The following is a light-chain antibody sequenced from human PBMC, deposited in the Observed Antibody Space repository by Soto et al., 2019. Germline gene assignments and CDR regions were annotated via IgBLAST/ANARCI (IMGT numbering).Light chain of an antibody. CDR2: AAS. J-gene: IGKJ3*01. CDR3: QNLDSAAFT. V-gene: IGKV1-27*01. Sequence: DIQMTQSPSSLSASVGERVTITCRASQGISNYLAWYQQRPGKVPKLLIYAASTLQSGVPSRFSGSGSGTDFTLTINSLLPEDFATYYCQNLDSAAFTFGPGTKVDIK. CDR1: QGISNY.